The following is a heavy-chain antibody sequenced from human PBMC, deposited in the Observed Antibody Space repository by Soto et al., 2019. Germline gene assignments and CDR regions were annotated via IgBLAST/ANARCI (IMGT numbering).Heavy chain of an antibody. CDR2: ISAYNGNT. V-gene: IGHV1-18*01. CDR3: ARDWGEDLPNPYGMDV. CDR1: GYTFTSYG. Sequence: ASVKVSCKASGYTFTSYGISWVRQAPGQGLEWMGWISAYNGNTNYAQKLQGRVTMTTDTSTSTAYMELRSLRSDDAAVYYCARDWGEDLPNPYGMDVSGQATTVTVSS. J-gene: IGHJ6*02. D-gene: IGHD3-16*01.